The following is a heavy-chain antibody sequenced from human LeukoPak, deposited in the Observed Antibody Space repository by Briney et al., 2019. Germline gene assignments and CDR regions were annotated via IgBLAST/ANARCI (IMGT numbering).Heavy chain of an antibody. CDR1: GYDFTSVG. V-gene: IGHV1-18*01. D-gene: IGHD6-19*01. CDR2: ISPYNGNT. Sequence: VASVKVSCKASGYDFTSVGITWVRRAPEQVLEWMGWISPYNGNTRYAQKFQGRVAMTTDTSTTTAYMELRGLRFNDTAVYYCARAGPGSGWYFDYWGQGTLVTVSS. J-gene: IGHJ4*02. CDR3: ARAGPGSGWYFDY.